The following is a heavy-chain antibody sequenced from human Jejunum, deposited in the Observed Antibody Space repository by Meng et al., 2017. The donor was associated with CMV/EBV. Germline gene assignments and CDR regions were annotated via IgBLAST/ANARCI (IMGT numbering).Heavy chain of an antibody. Sequence: LSCTVSGGSISGYYWSWIRQPPGKGLEWVGYIYYTGGTNYNPSLESRATISLDRTKSQFSLKLTSVTPADTAVYYCARVRGVFDPWGQGILVTVSS. J-gene: IGHJ5*02. V-gene: IGHV4-59*01. CDR2: IYYTGGT. D-gene: IGHD2-8*01. CDR1: GGSISGYY. CDR3: ARVRGVFDP.